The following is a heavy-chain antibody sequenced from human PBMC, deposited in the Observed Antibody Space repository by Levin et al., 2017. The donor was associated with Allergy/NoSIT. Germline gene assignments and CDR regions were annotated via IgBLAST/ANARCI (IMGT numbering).Heavy chain of an antibody. V-gene: IGHV3-30*04. CDR1: GFTFSSSA. CDR3: ARDTSSGWSSGWDYAFDI. Sequence: LSLTCAASGFTFSSSAMHWVRQAPGKGLEWVAVISYDGSNKYYADSVKGRFTISRDNSKNTLYLQMNSLRAEDTAVYYCARDTSSGWSSGWDYAFDIWGQGTMVTVSS. D-gene: IGHD6-19*01. CDR2: ISYDGSNK. J-gene: IGHJ3*02.